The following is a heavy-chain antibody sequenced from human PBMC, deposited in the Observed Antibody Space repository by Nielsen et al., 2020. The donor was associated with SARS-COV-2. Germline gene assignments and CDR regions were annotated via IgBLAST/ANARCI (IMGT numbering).Heavy chain of an antibody. Sequence: GGSLRLSCAASGFTFSSYAMHWVRQAPGKGLEWVAVIWYDGSDKYYGDSVKGRFTISRDNSKNTLYLQMNSLRAEDSGVYFCAGDPSSVAGTTMDYWGQGTLVTVSP. D-gene: IGHD6-19*01. V-gene: IGHV3-33*08. CDR2: IWYDGSDK. CDR3: AGDPSSVAGTTMDY. J-gene: IGHJ4*02. CDR1: GFTFSSYA.